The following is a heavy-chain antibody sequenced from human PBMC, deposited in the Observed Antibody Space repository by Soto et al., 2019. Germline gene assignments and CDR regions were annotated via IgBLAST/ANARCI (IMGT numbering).Heavy chain of an antibody. CDR1: GGSISSGSFY. CDR3: ARTTFYDIFTAYYSLFDY. D-gene: IGHD3-9*01. CDR2: ISDSGSS. Sequence: QVQLQESGPGLVKPSQTLTLTCTVSGGSISSGSFYWSWIRQHPGKGLEWIGHISDSGSSYYNPSLESRVTMSVYTSKNQFSLKLSAVTAADTAVYFCARTTFYDIFTAYYSLFDYWGQGTLVTVSS. V-gene: IGHV4-31*03. J-gene: IGHJ4*02.